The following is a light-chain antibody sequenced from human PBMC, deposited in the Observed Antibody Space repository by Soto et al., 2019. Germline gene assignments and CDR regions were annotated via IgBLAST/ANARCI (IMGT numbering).Light chain of an antibody. CDR1: QGISSA. CDR3: QQFNTYPS. J-gene: IGKJ3*01. CDR2: DAS. V-gene: IGKV1-13*02. Sequence: AIQLTQSPSYLSASVGDRVTITCRASQGISSALAWYQQKPGKATKLLIYDASSLENGVPSRFSGTGSGTDFTLTISSLQPEDFATYYCQQFNTYPSFGPGTKVDIK.